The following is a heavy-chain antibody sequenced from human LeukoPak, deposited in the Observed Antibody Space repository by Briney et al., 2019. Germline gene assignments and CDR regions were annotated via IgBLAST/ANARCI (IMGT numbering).Heavy chain of an antibody. CDR2: FDPEDRKT. CDR1: GYTFTEFS. J-gene: IGHJ3*02. CDR3: ATDSSGSGTYYMDAFDI. Sequence: ASVKVSCKVSGYTFTEFSIHWVRQAPGKGLEWMGGFDPEDRKTVYAEKFQGRVTLTEDTSTDTAYMELSSLRSEDTAVYFCATDSSGSGTYYMDAFDIWGQGTMVTVSS. V-gene: IGHV1-24*01. D-gene: IGHD3-10*01.